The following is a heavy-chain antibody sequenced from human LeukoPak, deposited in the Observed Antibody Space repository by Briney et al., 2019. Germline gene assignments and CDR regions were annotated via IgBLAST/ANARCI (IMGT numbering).Heavy chain of an antibody. CDR2: ISGSSGTI. Sequence: PGGSLRLSCAASGFTFSTYSMNWVRQAPGKGLKWVLYISGSSGTIYYADSVKGRFTISRDNAKNSLYLQMNSLRAEDTAVYYCARRSEFGALYYMDVWGKGTTVTVSS. D-gene: IGHD3-16*01. CDR3: ARRSEFGALYYMDV. CDR1: GFTFSTYS. J-gene: IGHJ6*03. V-gene: IGHV3-48*01.